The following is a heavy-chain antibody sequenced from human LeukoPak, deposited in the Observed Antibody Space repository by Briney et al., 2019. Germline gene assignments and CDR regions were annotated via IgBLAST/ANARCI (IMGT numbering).Heavy chain of an antibody. CDR2: IYHSGST. CDR1: GGSISSGDYY. CDR3: ARGIVDDYGGNSGSGWFDP. J-gene: IGHJ5*02. D-gene: IGHD4-23*01. Sequence: TSQTLSLTCTVSGGSISSGDYYWSWIRQPPGKGLEWIGSIYHSGSTYYNPSLRSRVTISVDTSKNQFSLKLSSVTAADTAVYYCARGIVDDYGGNSGSGWFDPWGQGTLVTVSS. V-gene: IGHV4-39*07.